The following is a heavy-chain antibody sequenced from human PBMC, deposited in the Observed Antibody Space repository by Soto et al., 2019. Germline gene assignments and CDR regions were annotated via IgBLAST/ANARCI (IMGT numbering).Heavy chain of an antibody. CDR3: SKDRLGGGLDY. D-gene: IGHD3-16*01. Sequence: EVHLLQSGGGLVQPGGSLRLSCAASGFSFSNYAMNWVRQAPGKGLEWVSIVTSRGDTTYYAASVKGRFTISRDNSKNTLYLQVNSLTAEETAVYYCSKDRLGGGLDYWGQGTLVSVSS. CDR2: VTSRGDTT. V-gene: IGHV3-23*01. J-gene: IGHJ4*02. CDR1: GFSFSNYA.